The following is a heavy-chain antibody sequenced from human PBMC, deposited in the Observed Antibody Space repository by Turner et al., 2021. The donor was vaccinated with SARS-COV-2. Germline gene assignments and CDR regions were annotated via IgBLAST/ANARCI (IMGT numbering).Heavy chain of an antibody. Sequence: HLQLQESGPGLVKPSETLSLTCTVSGGSISSSIYYWGWIRQPPGKGLEWIGSICYSGSTYYNPSLKSRVTISVDTSKNQFSLKLSSVTAADTAVYYCARQRLVVVPAAIINGMDVWGQGTTVTVSS. CDR1: GGSISSSIYY. D-gene: IGHD2-2*01. CDR2: ICYSGST. CDR3: ARQRLVVVPAAIINGMDV. J-gene: IGHJ6*02. V-gene: IGHV4-39*01.